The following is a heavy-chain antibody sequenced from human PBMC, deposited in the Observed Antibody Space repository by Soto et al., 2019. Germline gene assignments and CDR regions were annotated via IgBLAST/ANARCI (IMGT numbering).Heavy chain of an antibody. D-gene: IGHD1-1*01. CDR1: GLTFSSYW. Sequence: EVQLAESGGGLVQPGGSLRLSCAASGLTFSSYWMYWVRQAPGKGLVYVSRINNDGSGTTYADSVKGRFTISRDNAKNTLYLQMHSLRAEDTAVYYCARGGDNHAFDIWGQGTMVTVAS. CDR2: INNDGSGT. CDR3: ARGGDNHAFDI. V-gene: IGHV3-74*03. J-gene: IGHJ3*02.